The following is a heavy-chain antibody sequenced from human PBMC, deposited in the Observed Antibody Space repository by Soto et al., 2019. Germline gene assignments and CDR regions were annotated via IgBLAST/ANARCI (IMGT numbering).Heavy chain of an antibody. CDR3: AKVRSSYYYYYMDV. D-gene: IGHD4-17*01. CDR2: ISYDGSNK. V-gene: IGHV3-30*18. CDR1: GFTFSSYG. J-gene: IGHJ6*03. Sequence: QVQLVESGGGVVQPGRSLRLSCAASGFTFSSYGMHWVRQAPGKGLEWVAVISYDGSNKYYADSVKGRFTISRDNSKNTLYLQMNSLRAEDTAVYYCAKVRSSYYYYYMDVWGKGTTVTVSS.